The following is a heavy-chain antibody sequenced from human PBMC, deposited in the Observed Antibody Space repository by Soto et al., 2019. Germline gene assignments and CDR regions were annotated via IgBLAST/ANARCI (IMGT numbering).Heavy chain of an antibody. Sequence: ASVKVSCKGSGYTFTRYGMHWVRQAPGQRLEWMGWINAGTGQVKYSQKFQGRVLITRDTSASTAYMELSSLRSEDTAVYYCARVMTVQAFDIWGQGTMVTV. CDR3: ARVMTVQAFDI. D-gene: IGHD4-17*01. CDR2: INAGTGQV. J-gene: IGHJ3*02. CDR1: GYTFTRYG. V-gene: IGHV1-3*01.